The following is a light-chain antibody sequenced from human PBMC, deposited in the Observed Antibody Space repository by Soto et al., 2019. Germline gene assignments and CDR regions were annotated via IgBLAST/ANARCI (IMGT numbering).Light chain of an antibody. V-gene: IGKV4-1*01. Sequence: SLAVSLGERATINCKSSRSVLYNSKNQNYLAWYQQKPGQPPKLLIYWASTRASGVPDRFRGSGSGTDFTLTITSLQAEDAAVYYCQQYYSSPLTFGQGTRLDIK. CDR3: QQYYSSPLT. CDR1: RSVLYNSKNQNY. CDR2: WAS. J-gene: IGKJ5*01.